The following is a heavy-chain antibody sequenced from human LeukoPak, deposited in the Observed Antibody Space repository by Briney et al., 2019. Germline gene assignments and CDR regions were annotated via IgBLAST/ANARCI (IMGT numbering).Heavy chain of an antibody. CDR1: GFTFDDYA. CDR2: ISWNSGSI. D-gene: IGHD4-17*01. Sequence: SGGSLRLSCAASGFTFDDYAMHWVRQAPGKGLEWVSGISWNSGSIGYADSVKGRFTISRDNAKNSLYLQMNSLRAEDTAVYYCARATDGDYVPYWGQGTLVTVSS. J-gene: IGHJ4*02. V-gene: IGHV3-9*01. CDR3: ARATDGDYVPY.